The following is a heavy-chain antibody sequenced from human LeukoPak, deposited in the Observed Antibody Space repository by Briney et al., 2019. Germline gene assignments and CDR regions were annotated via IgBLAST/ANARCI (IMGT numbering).Heavy chain of an antibody. CDR2: IYHSGST. CDR3: ASAPQSDYGTHWYFDL. J-gene: IGHJ2*01. D-gene: IGHD4-17*01. Sequence: SETLSLTCAVYGGSFSAYYWSWIRQPPGRGLEWIGEIYHSGSTNYNPSLKSRVTISVDTSKNQFSLKLSSVTAADTAVYYCASAPQSDYGTHWYFDLWGRGTLVTVSS. V-gene: IGHV4-34*01. CDR1: GGSFSAYY.